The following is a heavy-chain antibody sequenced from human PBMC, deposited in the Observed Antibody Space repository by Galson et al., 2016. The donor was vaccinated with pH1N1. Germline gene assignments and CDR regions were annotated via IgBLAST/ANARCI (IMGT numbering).Heavy chain of an antibody. Sequence: SLRLSCAASGFTFNKYAMTWVRQAPGKGLEWVSAISGSGRDTYYADSVKGRFNLSRDNPNDTVYLQMNSLTVQDTAIDYCAKVPRRGFNVYGVDYWGQGTLGTVSS. CDR1: GFTFNKYA. CDR2: ISGSGRDT. J-gene: IGHJ4*02. CDR3: AKVPRRGFNVYGVDY. V-gene: IGHV3-23*01. D-gene: IGHD5/OR15-5a*01.